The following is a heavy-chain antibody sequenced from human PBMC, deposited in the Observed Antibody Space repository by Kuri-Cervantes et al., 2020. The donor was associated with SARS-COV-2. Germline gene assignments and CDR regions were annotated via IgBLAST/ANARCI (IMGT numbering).Heavy chain of an antibody. CDR2: IRYDGSNK. CDR1: GFTFSSYG. J-gene: IGHJ4*02. CDR3: ARRGRYYDSSGYSNPFDY. D-gene: IGHD3-22*01. V-gene: IGHV3-30*02. Sequence: LSLTCAASGFTFSSYGMHWVRQAPGKGLEWVAFIRYDGSNKYYADSVKGRFTISRDNSKNTLYLQMNSLRAEDTAVYYCARRGRYYDSSGYSNPFDYWGQGTLVTVSS.